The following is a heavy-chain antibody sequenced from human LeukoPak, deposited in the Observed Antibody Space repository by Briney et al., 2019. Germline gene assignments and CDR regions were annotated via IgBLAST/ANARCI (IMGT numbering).Heavy chain of an antibody. V-gene: IGHV4-59*01. D-gene: IGHD3-22*01. Sequence: SETLSLTCTVSGTSITRTYWSWIRQPPGRGLESVGYVYDTGDTNYNPSLKSRVTISVDTSKNQFSLKLSSVTAADTAMYYCARAWYYYDSSGPFFDIWGQGTMVTVSS. CDR2: VYDTGDT. J-gene: IGHJ3*02. CDR3: ARAWYYYDSSGPFFDI. CDR1: GTSITRTY.